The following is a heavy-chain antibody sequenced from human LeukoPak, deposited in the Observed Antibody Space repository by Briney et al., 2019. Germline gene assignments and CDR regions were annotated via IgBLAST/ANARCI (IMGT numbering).Heavy chain of an antibody. J-gene: IGHJ4*02. CDR2: INPNSGGT. CDR3: AKSQYSFASGSSRPLFDY. Sequence: ASVKVSCKASGYIFTDYYIHWVRQARGEGREWMGWINPNSGGTYFAQKFEARVTLTRDTSINTLYLEMRGLTSDDTAVYYCAKSQYSFASGSSRPLFDYWGPGTLVTVSS. D-gene: IGHD3-10*01. V-gene: IGHV1-2*02. CDR1: GYIFTDYY.